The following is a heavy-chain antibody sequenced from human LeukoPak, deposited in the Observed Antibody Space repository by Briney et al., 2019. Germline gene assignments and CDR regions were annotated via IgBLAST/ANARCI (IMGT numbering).Heavy chain of an antibody. D-gene: IGHD3-3*01. CDR1: GFTVTSNY. V-gene: IGHV3-53*05. CDR3: ARGYYDFWSGYQYYFDY. J-gene: IGHJ4*02. CDR2: IFSGGST. Sequence: PGGSLRLSCAASGFTVTSNYMSWVRQAPGKGLQWVSVIFSGGSTYYADSVKGRFTISRDNSKNTLYLQMNSLRAEDTAVYYCARGYYDFWSGYQYYFDYWGQGTLVTVSS.